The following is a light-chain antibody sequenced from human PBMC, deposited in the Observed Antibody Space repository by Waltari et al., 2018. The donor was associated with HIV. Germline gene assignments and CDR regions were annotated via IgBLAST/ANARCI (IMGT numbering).Light chain of an antibody. CDR3: QQFRTYPRT. J-gene: IGKJ2*01. Sequence: GDRVTITCRASQGLRNALAWYQQKPGRPPKLLIYDASTLEGGVPSRFSGSLSGTDFNLTISNLQPEDSATYYCQQFRTYPRTFGQGATLEIK. CDR1: QGLRNA. CDR2: DAS. V-gene: IGKV1-13*02.